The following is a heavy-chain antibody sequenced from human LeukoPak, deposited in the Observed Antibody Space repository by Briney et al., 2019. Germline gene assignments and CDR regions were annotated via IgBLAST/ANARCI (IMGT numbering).Heavy chain of an antibody. Sequence: GGSLGLSCAASGFTFSSYSMNWVRQAPGKGLEWISYISNSNSTIYYADSVKGRFTISRDNAKNSLYLQMNRLRAEDTAVYYCARGARPLAYWGLGTLVTVSS. D-gene: IGHD6-6*01. CDR1: GFTFSSYS. V-gene: IGHV3-48*01. J-gene: IGHJ4*02. CDR3: ARGARPLAY. CDR2: ISNSNSTI.